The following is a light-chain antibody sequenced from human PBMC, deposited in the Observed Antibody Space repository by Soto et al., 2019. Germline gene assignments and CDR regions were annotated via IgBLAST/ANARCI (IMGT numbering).Light chain of an antibody. CDR1: ISNIGNSF. J-gene: IGLJ1*01. V-gene: IGLV1-51*01. CDR3: GAWDGGMSAFV. CDR2: DNN. Sequence: QSVLTQPPSVSSAPGGTFTISFSGSISNIGNSFVSWYQQLPGTAPRLLIYDNNERPSGIPDRFSGSKSGTSATLGITGLKTGDEADYYCGAWDGGMSAFVFGTGTKVTVL.